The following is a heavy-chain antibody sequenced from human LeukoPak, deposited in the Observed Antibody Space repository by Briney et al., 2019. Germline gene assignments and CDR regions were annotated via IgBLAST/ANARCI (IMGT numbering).Heavy chain of an antibody. CDR1: GFTFSSYS. J-gene: IGHJ4*02. D-gene: IGHD2-2*01. CDR2: ISSSSSNI. CDR3: AREGYCSSTSCPTFDS. V-gene: IGHV3-21*01. Sequence: PGGSLRLSCAASGFTFSSYSMNWGRQAPGKGLEWVSSISSSSSNIDYADSVKGRFTISRDNAKNSLYLQMNSLRAEDTAVYYCAREGYCSSTSCPTFDSWGQGTLVTVSS.